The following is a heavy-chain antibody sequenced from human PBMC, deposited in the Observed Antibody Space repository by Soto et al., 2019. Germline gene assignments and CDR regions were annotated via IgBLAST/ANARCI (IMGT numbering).Heavy chain of an antibody. CDR2: IYSGGST. J-gene: IGHJ4*02. V-gene: IGHV3-66*01. CDR3: ASLPDPYYYDSSGYYFDY. Sequence: GGSLRLSCAASGFTVSSNYMSWVRQAPGKGLEWVSVIYSGGSTYYADSVKGRFTISRDNSKNTLYLQMNSLRAEDTAVYYCASLPDPYYYDSSGYYFDYWGQGTLVTVSS. D-gene: IGHD3-22*01. CDR1: GFTVSSNY.